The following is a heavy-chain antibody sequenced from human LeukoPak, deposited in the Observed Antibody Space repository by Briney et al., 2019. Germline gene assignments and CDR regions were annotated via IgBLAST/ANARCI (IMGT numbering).Heavy chain of an antibody. CDR1: GYTFTGYY. V-gene: IGHV1-2*06. J-gene: IGHJ4*02. D-gene: IGHD3-22*01. CDR2: INPNSGGT. Sequence: ASVKVSCKASGYTFTGYYMHWVRQAPGQGLEWMGRINPNSGGTNYAQKFQGRVTMTRDTSISTAYMELSRLRSDDTAVYYCALFHSSGYVISYWGQGTLVTVSS. CDR3: ALFHSSGYVISY.